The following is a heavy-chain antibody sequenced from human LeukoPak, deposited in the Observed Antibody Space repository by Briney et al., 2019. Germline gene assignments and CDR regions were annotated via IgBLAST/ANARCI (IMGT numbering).Heavy chain of an antibody. CDR2: ISGSGGST. D-gene: IGHD5-18*01. J-gene: IGHJ4*02. V-gene: IGHV3-23*01. CDR1: GFTFSSYA. CDR3: AKGPRKEMVKSHFDY. Sequence: GGSLRLSCAASGFTFSSYAMSWVRQAPGKGLEWVSAISGSGGSTYYADSVKGRFTISRDNSKNTLYLQMNSLRVEDTAVYYCAKGPRKEMVKSHFDYWGQGTLVTVSS.